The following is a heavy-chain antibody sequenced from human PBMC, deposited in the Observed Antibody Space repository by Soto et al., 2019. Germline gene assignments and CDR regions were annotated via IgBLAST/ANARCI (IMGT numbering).Heavy chain of an antibody. J-gene: IGHJ4*02. CDR3: ARDSGYY. V-gene: IGHV4-39*07. CDR2: ISYSGGT. CDR1: GGSIRSSSYF. Sequence: SETLSLTCTVSGGSIRSSSYFWCWICQPPGKGLEWIGSISYSGGTYYNPSLKSRVTISVDTSKNQFSLRLGSVTAAYTAVYYCARDSGYYWGQGTLVTVS.